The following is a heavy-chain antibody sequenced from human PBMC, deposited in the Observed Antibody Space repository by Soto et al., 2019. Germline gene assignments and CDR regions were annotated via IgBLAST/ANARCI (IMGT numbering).Heavy chain of an antibody. CDR2: ISAYNGNT. CDR3: ARDSRGITGTTYYYYGMDV. CDR1: GYTFTSYG. Sequence: ASVKVSCKASGYTFTSYGISWVRQAPGQGLEWTGWISAYNGNTNYAQKLQGRVTMTTDTSTSTAYMELRSLRSDDTAVYYCARDSRGITGTTYYYYGMDVWGQGTTVTVSS. J-gene: IGHJ6*02. V-gene: IGHV1-18*01. D-gene: IGHD1-20*01.